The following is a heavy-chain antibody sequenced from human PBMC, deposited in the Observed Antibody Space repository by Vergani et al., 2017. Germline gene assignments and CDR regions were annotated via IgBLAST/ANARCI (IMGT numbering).Heavy chain of an antibody. V-gene: IGHV4-38-2*02. D-gene: IGHD2-15*01. CDR1: GYSISRGYF. Sequence: QVQLQESGPGLVKPSETLSLTCSVSGYSISRGYFWGWFRQPPGKGLEWIGNIFHTGLTYRNPSLRSRVAISVDTSRNQFSLNLTSVTAADTAVYFCARGSCLGGSCYKPLFDYWGQGILVTVSS. CDR3: ARGSCLGGSCYKPLFDY. CDR2: IFHTGLT. J-gene: IGHJ4*02.